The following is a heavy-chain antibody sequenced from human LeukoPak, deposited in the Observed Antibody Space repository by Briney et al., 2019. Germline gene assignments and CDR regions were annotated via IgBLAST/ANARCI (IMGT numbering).Heavy chain of an antibody. CDR1: GYTFTGYY. CDR2: IDPNSGGT. Sequence: ASVKVSCKASGYTFTGYYMHWVRQAPGQGLEWMGWIDPNSGGTNYAQKFQGRVTMTRDTSISTAYMELSRLRSDDTAVYYCARREGYSYGYYFDYWGQGTLVTVSS. D-gene: IGHD5-18*01. J-gene: IGHJ4*02. CDR3: ARREGYSYGYYFDY. V-gene: IGHV1-2*02.